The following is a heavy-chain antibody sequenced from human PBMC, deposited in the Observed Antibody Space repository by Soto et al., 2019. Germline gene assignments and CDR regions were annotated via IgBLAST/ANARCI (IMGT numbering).Heavy chain of an antibody. J-gene: IGHJ4*02. Sequence: QVQLVQSGAELKEPGASVKVSCKASGYTFITYGMSWVRQAPGQGLDWMGWISTYNGDTKYADRLQGRVTMTKDTTKGTAYMELRSLRSDDTAVYYCARGPTDYYDKSGEYSLDYWGQGTLVTVSS. CDR2: ISTYNGDT. CDR3: ARGPTDYYDKSGEYSLDY. V-gene: IGHV1-18*01. D-gene: IGHD3-22*01. CDR1: GYTFITYG.